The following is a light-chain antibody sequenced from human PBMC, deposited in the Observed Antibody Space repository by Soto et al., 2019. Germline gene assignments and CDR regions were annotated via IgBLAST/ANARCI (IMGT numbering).Light chain of an antibody. V-gene: IGLV1-47*01. J-gene: IGLJ3*02. CDR1: SSNIGSNY. Sequence: QSVLTQPPSASGTPGQRVTISCSGSSSNIGSNYVYWYQQLPGTAPKLLIYMNNQRPSGVPDRFSGSKSGTSASLAISGLRFEDEADYYCAAWDDSLSGWVFGGGTKVTVL. CDR3: AAWDDSLSGWV. CDR2: MNN.